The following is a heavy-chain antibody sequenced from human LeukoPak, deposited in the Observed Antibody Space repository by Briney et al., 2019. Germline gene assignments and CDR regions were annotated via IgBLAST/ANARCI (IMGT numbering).Heavy chain of an antibody. CDR3: ARGWVGSDSSGYYSYFDY. J-gene: IGHJ4*02. V-gene: IGHV4-59*01. Sequence: SETLSLTCTVSGGSISSYYWSWIRQPPGKGLEWIGYIYYSGSTNYNPSLKSRVTISVDTSKNQFSLKLSSVTAADTAVYYCARGWVGSDSSGYYSYFDYWGQGTLVTVSS. CDR2: IYYSGST. CDR1: GGSISSYY. D-gene: IGHD3-22*01.